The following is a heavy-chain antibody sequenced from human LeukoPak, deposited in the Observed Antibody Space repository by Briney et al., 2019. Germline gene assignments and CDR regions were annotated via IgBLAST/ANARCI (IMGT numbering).Heavy chain of an antibody. V-gene: IGHV3-74*01. D-gene: IGHD1-26*01. CDR1: GFTFSSYR. Sequence: PGGSLRLSCAAFGFTFSSYRMHWVRQAPGKGLVWVSRINSDGSSRHYADSVKGRFTISRDNAKNTLYLQMNSLRAEDTAVYYCAKDAGSYLCSDYWGQGTLVTVSS. CDR2: INSDGSSR. J-gene: IGHJ4*02. CDR3: AKDAGSYLCSDY.